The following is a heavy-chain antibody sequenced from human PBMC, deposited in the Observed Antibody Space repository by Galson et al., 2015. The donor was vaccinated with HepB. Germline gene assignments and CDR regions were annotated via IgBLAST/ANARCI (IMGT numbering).Heavy chain of an antibody. CDR1: GFTFSSYS. D-gene: IGHD4-17*01. CDR3: ARSVTTMHPDAFDI. CDR2: ISSSSSYI. Sequence: SLRLSCAASGFTFSSYSMNWVRQAPGKGLEWVSSISSSSSYIYYADSVKGRFTISRDNAKNSLYLQMNSLRAEDTAVYYCARSVTTMHPDAFDIWGQGTMVTVSS. J-gene: IGHJ3*02. V-gene: IGHV3-21*01.